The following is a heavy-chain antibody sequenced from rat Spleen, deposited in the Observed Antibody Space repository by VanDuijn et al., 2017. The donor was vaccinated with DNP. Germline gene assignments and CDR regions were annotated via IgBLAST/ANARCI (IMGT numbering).Heavy chain of an antibody. CDR3: ARWGDYFDY. J-gene: IGHJ2*01. V-gene: IGHV3-1*01. CDR1: GYSITSNY. Sequence: EVQLQESGPGLVKPSQSLSLTCSVTGYSITSNYWGWIRQFPGNKMEWMGFISSAGSTNYNPSLKSRISITRDTSKNQFFLQLNSVTTEDTATYYCARWGDYFDYWGQGVMVTVSS. CDR2: ISSAGST.